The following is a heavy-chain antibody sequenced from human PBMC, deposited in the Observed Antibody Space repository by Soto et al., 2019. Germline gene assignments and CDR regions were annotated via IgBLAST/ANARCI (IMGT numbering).Heavy chain of an antibody. CDR1: GYTFTNYG. CDR3: ARTVSSGNYGWAY. J-gene: IGHJ4*02. V-gene: IGHV1-18*01. CDR2: ISTYNGNT. Sequence: QVHLVQSGAEVKKPGASVKVSCKASGYTFTNYGISSVRQAPGQGLEWTGWISTYNGNTNYAQKLQGRVTLTTDTFTTTAYMELRSLRSDDTAVYYCARTVSSGNYGWAYWGQGTLVTVSS. D-gene: IGHD1-26*01.